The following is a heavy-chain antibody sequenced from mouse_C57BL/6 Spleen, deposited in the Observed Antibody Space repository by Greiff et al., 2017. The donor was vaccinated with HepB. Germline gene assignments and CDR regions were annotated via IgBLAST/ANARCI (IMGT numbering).Heavy chain of an antibody. J-gene: IGHJ2*01. CDR1: GYAFSSSW. D-gene: IGHD2-3*01. CDR3: ARGDGYHYFDN. Sequence: QVQLKESGPELVKPGASVKISCKASGYAFSSSWMNWVKQRPGKGLEWIGRIYPGDGDTNYNGKFKGKATLTADKSSSTAYMQLSSLTSEDSAVYFCARGDGYHYFDNWGQGTTLTVSS. V-gene: IGHV1-82*01. CDR2: IYPGDGDT.